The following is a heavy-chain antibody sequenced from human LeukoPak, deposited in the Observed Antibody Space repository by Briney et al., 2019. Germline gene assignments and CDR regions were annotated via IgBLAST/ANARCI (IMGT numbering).Heavy chain of an antibody. Sequence: GGSLRLSCAASGFTFSSYSMNWVRQAPGKGLEWVSSISSSSTYINYADSVKGRFTISRDNARNSLYLQMNSLRAEDTAVYYCARDRFDWLTPGYWGQGTLVTVSS. CDR3: ARDRFDWLTPGY. D-gene: IGHD3-9*01. V-gene: IGHV3-21*01. CDR2: ISSSSTYI. CDR1: GFTFSSYS. J-gene: IGHJ4*02.